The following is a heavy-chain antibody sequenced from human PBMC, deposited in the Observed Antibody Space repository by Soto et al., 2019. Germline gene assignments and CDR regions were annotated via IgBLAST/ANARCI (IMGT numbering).Heavy chain of an antibody. CDR1: GVTFGDYA. CDR3: AKDMGLAPYYFDY. V-gene: IGHV3-9*01. J-gene: IGHJ4*02. CDR2: ISCDSGSI. Sequence: SQSLSWTASGVTFGDYAMHLVRQAPGKGLEWVSGISCDSGSIGYADSVKGRFTISRDNARNTLYLQMNSLRAEDTALYYCAKDMGLAPYYFDYWGQGTLVTVSS.